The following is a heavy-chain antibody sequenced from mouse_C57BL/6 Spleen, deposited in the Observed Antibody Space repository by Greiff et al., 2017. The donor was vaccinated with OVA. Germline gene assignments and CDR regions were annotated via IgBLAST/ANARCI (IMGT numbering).Heavy chain of an antibody. Sequence: VQLQQPGAELVRPGSSVKLSCKASGYTFTSYWMDWVKQRPGQGLEWIGNIYPSDSETHYNQKFKDKATLTVDKSSSTAYMQLSSLTSEDSAVYYCARAGYGNCFADWGQGTLVTVSA. CDR3: ARAGYGNCFAD. CDR1: GYTFTSYW. CDR2: IYPSDSET. D-gene: IGHD2-1*01. J-gene: IGHJ3*01. V-gene: IGHV1-61*01.